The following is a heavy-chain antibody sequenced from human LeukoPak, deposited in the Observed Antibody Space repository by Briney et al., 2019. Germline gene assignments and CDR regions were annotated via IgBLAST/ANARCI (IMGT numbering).Heavy chain of an antibody. D-gene: IGHD1-7*01. CDR2: INPNSGGT. CDR1: GYTFTGYY. CDR3: ARGAFGGTTYYMDV. J-gene: IGHJ6*03. V-gene: IGHV1-2*06. Sequence: GASVKVSCKASGYTFTGYYMHWVRQAPGQGLEWMGRINPNSGGTNYEQKFQGRVTMTRDTSISTAYMELSRLRSDDTAVYYCARGAFGGTTYYMDVWGKGTTVTVSS.